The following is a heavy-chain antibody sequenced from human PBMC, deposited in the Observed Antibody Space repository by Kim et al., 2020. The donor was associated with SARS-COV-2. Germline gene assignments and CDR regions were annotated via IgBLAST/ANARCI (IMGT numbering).Heavy chain of an antibody. CDR2: INQSGDT. CDR3: ARAALILVRGVTITQRVGFDV. CDR1: GGSFSDYY. J-gene: IGHJ3*01. V-gene: IGHV4-34*01. D-gene: IGHD3-10*01. Sequence: SETLSLTCAVYGGSFSDYYWSWIRQPPGKGLEWIGEINQSGDTNYNPSLKSRVAMSVETSMNQFSLRLPSVTAADTAVYYCARAALILVRGVTITQRVGFDVWGQGTRVTV.